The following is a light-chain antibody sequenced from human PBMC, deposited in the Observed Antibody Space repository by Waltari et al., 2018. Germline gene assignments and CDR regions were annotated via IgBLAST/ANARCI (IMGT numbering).Light chain of an antibody. Sequence: DVVMTQSPLSLPVTLGQPASISCRSSQSLVYSDGNIYLNWFQHRPGQSPRRLIYKVSRRDSGVPDRFSGSGSGTDFTLRISRVEAEDVGLYFCMQGTNWPQSFGQGTKLEIK. V-gene: IGKV2-30*01. CDR1: QSLVYSDGNIY. CDR3: MQGTNWPQS. CDR2: KVS. J-gene: IGKJ2*03.